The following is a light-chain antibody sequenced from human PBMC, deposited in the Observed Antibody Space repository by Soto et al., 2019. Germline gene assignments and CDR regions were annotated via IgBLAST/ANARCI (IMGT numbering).Light chain of an antibody. CDR2: DVN. CDR1: SSDVGGYNY. Sequence: QSALTQPASVSGSPGQSITISCTGTSSDVGGYNYVSWYQHHPDKAPKLMIYDVNNRPSGVSNRFSGSKSGNTASLTISGLQDEDDAASYCSSYTSSSTRLLFGGGTKLTVL. CDR3: SSYTSSSTRLL. J-gene: IGLJ2*01. V-gene: IGLV2-14*03.